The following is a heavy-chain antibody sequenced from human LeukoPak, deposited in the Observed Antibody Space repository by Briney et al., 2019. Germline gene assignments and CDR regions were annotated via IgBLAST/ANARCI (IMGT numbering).Heavy chain of an antibody. Sequence: SETLSLTCTVSGDSFTGYYWSWVRQSPEKGLESIGFIYYTGITYYNPSLKSRGTISVDTSKNQFSMKLSSVTAADTAVYFCARGLRDGYTLFYFDYWGQGTLVTVSS. CDR2: IYYTGIT. CDR1: GDSFTGYY. V-gene: IGHV4-59*08. D-gene: IGHD5-24*01. J-gene: IGHJ4*02. CDR3: ARGLRDGYTLFYFDY.